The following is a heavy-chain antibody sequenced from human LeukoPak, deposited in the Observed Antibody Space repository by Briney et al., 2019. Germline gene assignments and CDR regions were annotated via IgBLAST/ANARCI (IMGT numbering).Heavy chain of an antibody. CDR3: AKVGAVAGTWVFDY. D-gene: IGHD6-19*01. CDR1: GFTFSNYA. CDR2: ISGSSAGT. V-gene: IGHV3-23*01. Sequence: PRGCLRLSCAASGFTFSNYAMSWVRQAPGKGLEWVSSISGSSAGTYYADSVKGRFTISRDISKNTLYLQMKSLRAEDTAVYYCAKVGAVAGTWVFDYWGQGTLVTVSS. J-gene: IGHJ4*02.